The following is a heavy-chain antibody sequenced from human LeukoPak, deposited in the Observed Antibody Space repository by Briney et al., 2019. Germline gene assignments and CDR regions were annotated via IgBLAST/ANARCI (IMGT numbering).Heavy chain of an antibody. CDR1: GFTFGSYA. V-gene: IGHV3-30*04. CDR3: ARVLRIAAADPFDY. D-gene: IGHD6-13*01. Sequence: QPGRSLRLSCAASGFTFGSYAMHWVRQAPGKGLEWVAVISYDGSNKYYADSVKGRFTISRDNSENTLYLQMNSLRAEDTAVYYCARVLRIAAADPFDYWGQGTLVTVSS. CDR2: ISYDGSNK. J-gene: IGHJ4*02.